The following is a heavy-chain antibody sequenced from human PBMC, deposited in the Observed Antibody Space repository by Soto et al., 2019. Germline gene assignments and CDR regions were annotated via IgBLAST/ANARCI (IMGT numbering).Heavy chain of an antibody. CDR1: GFSFSNAW. CDR3: TTGSVEGV. CDR2: IKRKIDGEAT. V-gene: IGHV3-15*07. Sequence: EVQLVESGGGLVKPGGSLRLSCAASGFSFSNAWMNWVRQAPGKGLEWVGRIKRKIDGEATDYAAPVKGRFTVLRDDSKSALYLQMNSLKGDATAVYYCTTGSVEGVWGQGTTVTVS. D-gene: IGHD2-15*01. J-gene: IGHJ6*02.